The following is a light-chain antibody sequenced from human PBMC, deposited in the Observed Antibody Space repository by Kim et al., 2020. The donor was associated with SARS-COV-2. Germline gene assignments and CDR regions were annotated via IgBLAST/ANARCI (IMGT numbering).Light chain of an antibody. V-gene: IGKV1-5*03. J-gene: IGKJ1*01. CDR1: QSISTW. CDR3: QQYNSYPWA. CDR2: KAS. Sequence: DIQMTQPPSTLSASVGDRVTITCRASQSISTWLAWYQQKPGKAPKLLIYKASSLESGVPSRFSGSRSGTDFTLTVSSLQPGDFATYYCQQYNSYPWAFGQGTKVDIK.